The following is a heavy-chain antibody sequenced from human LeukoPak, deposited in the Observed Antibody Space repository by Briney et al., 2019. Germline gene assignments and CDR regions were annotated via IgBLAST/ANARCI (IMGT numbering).Heavy chain of an antibody. CDR1: GFTFTSSA. CDR3: AADPNYYGSGREEYYYMDV. CDR2: IVVGSGNT. J-gene: IGHJ6*03. D-gene: IGHD3-10*01. V-gene: IGHV1-58*01. Sequence: SVKVSCKASGFTFTSSAVQWVRQARGQRLEWIGWIVVGSGNTNYAQKFQERVTITRDMSTSTAYMELSSLRSEDTAVYYCAADPNYYGSGREEYYYMDVWGKGTTVTVSS.